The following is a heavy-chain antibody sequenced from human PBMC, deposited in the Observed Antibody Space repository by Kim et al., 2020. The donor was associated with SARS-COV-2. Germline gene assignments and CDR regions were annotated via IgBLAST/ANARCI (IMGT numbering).Heavy chain of an antibody. D-gene: IGHD6-13*01. CDR2: IYPGDSDT. CDR1: GYNFANSW. Sequence: GESLKISCKGSGYNFANSWIAWVRQMPGKGLEWMGLIYPGDSDTRYSPSFQGQVTISADKSISTAYLQWSSLKASDTAMYYCARRMTAVGTNYFDNWGQGTVVAVSS. CDR3: ARRMTAVGTNYFDN. V-gene: IGHV5-51*01. J-gene: IGHJ4*02.